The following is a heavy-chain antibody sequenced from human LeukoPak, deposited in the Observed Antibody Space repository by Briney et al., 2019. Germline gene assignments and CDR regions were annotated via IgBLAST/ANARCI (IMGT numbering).Heavy chain of an antibody. J-gene: IGHJ3*02. D-gene: IGHD3-22*01. CDR2: IYPGDSDT. V-gene: IGHV5-51*01. CDR3: ARRRSPNDTPLGDAFDI. Sequence: GESLQISCQGSGYSFTSYWIGWVRQMPGKGLEWMGIIYPGDSDTRYSPSFQGQVTISADKSISTAYLQWSSLKASDTAMYYCARRRSPNDTPLGDAFDIWGQGTMVTVSS. CDR1: GYSFTSYW.